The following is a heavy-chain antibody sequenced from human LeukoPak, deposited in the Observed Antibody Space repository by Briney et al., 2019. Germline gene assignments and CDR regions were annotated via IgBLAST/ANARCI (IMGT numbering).Heavy chain of an antibody. V-gene: IGHV3-15*01. J-gene: IGHJ4*02. CDR2: IKTKTDGGTT. Sequence: GGSLRLSCAASGFTFSNAWMSWVRQPPGKGLEWVGRIKTKTDGGTTDYAAPVKGRFTISRDDSENTVSLQMNSLETGDTAVYYCGAGRGATDFDDWGQGTLVSVSS. CDR1: GFTFSNAW. D-gene: IGHD3-10*01. CDR3: GAGRGATDFDD.